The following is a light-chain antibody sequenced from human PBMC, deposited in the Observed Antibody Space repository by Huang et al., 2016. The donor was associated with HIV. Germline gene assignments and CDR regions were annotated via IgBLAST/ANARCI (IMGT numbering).Light chain of an antibody. J-gene: IGKJ5*01. CDR1: QTVNRK. V-gene: IGKV3-15*01. CDR2: GAA. CDR3: QQYDNWPPIT. Sequence: ELVLMQSPATLSVSPGDTATLSCRASQTVNRKLAWYQQKPGQAPRLLIYGAATRASGIPARFSGSGSGTEFTLIISSLQSEDFAVYYCQQYDNWPPITFGQGTRLEMK.